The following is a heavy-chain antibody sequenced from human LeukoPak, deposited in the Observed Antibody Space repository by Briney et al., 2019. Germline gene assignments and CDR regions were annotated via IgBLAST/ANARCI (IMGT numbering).Heavy chain of an antibody. CDR3: ARARYSDAAGAFDI. Sequence: GSLRLSCAASGFTFSSYSMNWVRQAPGKGLEWVSSISSSSSYIYYADSVKGRFTISRDNAKNSLYLQMNSLRAEDTAVYYCARARYSDAAGAFDIWGQGTMVTVSS. CDR2: ISSSSSYI. CDR1: GFTFSSYS. V-gene: IGHV3-21*01. D-gene: IGHD5-18*01. J-gene: IGHJ3*02.